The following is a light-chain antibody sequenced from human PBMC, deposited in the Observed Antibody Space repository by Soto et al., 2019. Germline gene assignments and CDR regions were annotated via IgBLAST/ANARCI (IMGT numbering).Light chain of an antibody. V-gene: IGLV2-14*03. Sequence: QSVLTQPASVSGSPGQSISISCTGTSSDVGAYNYLSWYQHHPGKAPKLIIYDVSNRPSGVSNRFSGSKSGNTASLTISGLQAEDEADYSCSSYTDTSTLVFGGGTKLTVL. CDR1: SSDVGAYNY. J-gene: IGLJ2*01. CDR2: DVS. CDR3: SSYTDTSTLV.